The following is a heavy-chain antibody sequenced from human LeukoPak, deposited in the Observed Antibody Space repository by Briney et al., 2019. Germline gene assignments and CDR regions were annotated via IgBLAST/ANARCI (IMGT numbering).Heavy chain of an antibody. D-gene: IGHD3-22*01. Sequence: GGSLRLSCAASGFTFSSYAMSWVRQAPGKGLEWVSAISGSGGSTYYADSVKGRLTISRDNSKNTLYLQMNSLRAEDTAVYYCAKDHYDSSGYYLNWGQGTLVTVSS. CDR1: GFTFSSYA. CDR2: ISGSGGST. CDR3: AKDHYDSSGYYLN. J-gene: IGHJ4*02. V-gene: IGHV3-23*01.